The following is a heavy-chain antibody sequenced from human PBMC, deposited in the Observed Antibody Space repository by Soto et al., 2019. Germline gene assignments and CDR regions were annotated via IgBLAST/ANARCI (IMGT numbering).Heavy chain of an antibody. V-gene: IGHV4-34*01. CDR3: ARDFGYCSTTSCGHYYYMDV. CDR1: GGSFSGYY. Sequence: SETLSLTCAVYGGSFSGYYWSWIRQPPGKGLEWIGEINHSGSTNYNPSLKSRVTISIDTSKNQFSLRLSSVTAADTAVYYCARDFGYCSTTSCGHYYYMDVWGKGTTVTVSS. CDR2: INHSGST. J-gene: IGHJ6*03. D-gene: IGHD2-2*01.